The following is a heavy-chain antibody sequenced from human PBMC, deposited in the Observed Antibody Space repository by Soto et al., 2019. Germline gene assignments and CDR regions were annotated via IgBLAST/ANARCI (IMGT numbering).Heavy chain of an antibody. J-gene: IGHJ6*02. V-gene: IGHV2-5*02. CDR2: IYWDDDE. CDR1: KFSLITSTVG. Sequence: GPRVVNARESRTLTCTYSKFSLITSTVGVGWLRQPPGKALEWLALIYWDDDERYSPSLRSRLSITKDTSKNQVVLTMTNMDPVDTATYYCARSLVGSTSYYYGMDVWGQGTKVTVS. D-gene: IGHD3-10*01. CDR3: ARSLVGSTSYYYGMDV.